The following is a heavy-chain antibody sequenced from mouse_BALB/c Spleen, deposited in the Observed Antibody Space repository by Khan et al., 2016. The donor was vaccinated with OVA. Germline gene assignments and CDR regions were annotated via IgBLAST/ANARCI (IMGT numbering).Heavy chain of an antibody. Sequence: EVQLQESGPGLVKPSQSLSLTCTVTGYSITSGYGWNWIRQFPGNKLEWMGYISYSGSTKYNPSLKSRISITRDTSKNQFFLQLNSVTTVDTATYYCARTARIKYWGQGTTLTVSS. CDR2: ISYSGST. CDR3: ARTARIKY. V-gene: IGHV3-2*02. CDR1: GYSITSGYG. J-gene: IGHJ2*01. D-gene: IGHD1-2*01.